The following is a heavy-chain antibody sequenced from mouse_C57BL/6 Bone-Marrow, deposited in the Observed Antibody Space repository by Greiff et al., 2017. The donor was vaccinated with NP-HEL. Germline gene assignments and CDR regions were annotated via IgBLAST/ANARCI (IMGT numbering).Heavy chain of an antibody. Sequence: QVQLQQSGAELVKPGASVKLSCKASGYTFTSYWMHWVKQRPGQGLEWIGMIHPNSGSTNYNEKFKSKATLTVDKSSSTAYMQLSSLTSEDSAGYYCAGSSGYVWFAYWGQGTLVTVSA. CDR3: AGSSGYVWFAY. D-gene: IGHD3-2*02. V-gene: IGHV1-64*01. CDR1: GYTFTSYW. J-gene: IGHJ3*01. CDR2: IHPNSGST.